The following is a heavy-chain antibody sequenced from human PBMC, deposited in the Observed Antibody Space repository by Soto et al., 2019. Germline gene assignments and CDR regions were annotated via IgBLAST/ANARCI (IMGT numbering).Heavy chain of an antibody. CDR2: ISAGGGVT. D-gene: IGHD3-22*01. J-gene: IGHJ4*02. CDR1: GFTFSRYA. V-gene: IGHV3-23*01. Sequence: SGGSLRLSSASSGFTFSRYAMSWVRQAPGKGLEWVSSISAGGGVTDYPDSVKGRFTISRDNSENTVSLQMSGLRAEDTAVYYCAKGPSSGYYWFENWGQGTLVTVSS. CDR3: AKGPSSGYYWFEN.